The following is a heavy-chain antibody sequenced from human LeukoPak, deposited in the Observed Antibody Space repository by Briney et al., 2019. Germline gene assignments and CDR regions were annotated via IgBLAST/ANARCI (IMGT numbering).Heavy chain of an antibody. CDR1: GFTFSSDG. D-gene: IGHD5-18*01. CDR2: ISSSAGST. CDR3: AKGSGRGYSYGLEY. Sequence: PGGSLRLSCVASGFTFSSDGMTWVRQAPGKGPEWVSVISSSAGSTYYADSVKGRFTISRDNSKNTLYLQMNSLRAEDTAVYYCAKGSGRGYSYGLEYWGQGTLVTVSS. J-gene: IGHJ4*02. V-gene: IGHV3-23*01.